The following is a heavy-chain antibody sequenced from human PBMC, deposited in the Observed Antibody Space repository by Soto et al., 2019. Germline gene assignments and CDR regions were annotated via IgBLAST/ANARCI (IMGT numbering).Heavy chain of an antibody. V-gene: IGHV3-23*01. CDR3: AKLDILTGSGDDAFDI. D-gene: IGHD3-9*01. CDR1: GFTFSSYA. J-gene: IGHJ3*02. Sequence: GGSLRLSCAASGFTFSSYAMSWVRQAPGKGLEWVSAISGSGGSTYYADSVKGRFTISRDNSKNTLYLQMNSLRAEDTAVYYFAKLDILTGSGDDAFDIWGQGTMVTVSS. CDR2: ISGSGGST.